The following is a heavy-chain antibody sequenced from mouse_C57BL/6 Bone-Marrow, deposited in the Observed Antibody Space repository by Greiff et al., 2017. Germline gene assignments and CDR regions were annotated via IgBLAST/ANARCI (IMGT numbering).Heavy chain of an antibody. CDR3: ASYATGIDYAYAMDY. CDR1: GYTFTDYY. D-gene: IGHD2-4*01. V-gene: IGHV1-76*01. Sequence: QVQLKQSGAELVRPGASVKLSCKASGYTFTDYYINWVKQRPGQGLEWIARIYPGSGNTYYNEKFKGKATLTAEKTSSTAYMQLSSLTSEDSAVYFCASYATGIDYAYAMDYWGQGTAVTVSS. J-gene: IGHJ4*01. CDR2: IYPGSGNT.